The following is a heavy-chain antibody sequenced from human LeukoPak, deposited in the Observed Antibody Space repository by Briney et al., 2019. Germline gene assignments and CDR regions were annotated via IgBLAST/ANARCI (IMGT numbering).Heavy chain of an antibody. CDR1: GGSISSRSYY. CDR2: IYYSGST. Sequence: SETLSLTCTVSGGSISSRSYYWGWIRQPPGKGLEWIGSIYYSGSTYYNPSLKSRVTISVDTSKNQFSLKLSSVTAADTAVYYCARLYPPFDYWGQGTLVTVSS. V-gene: IGHV4-39*01. D-gene: IGHD2-2*02. CDR3: ARLYPPFDY. J-gene: IGHJ4*02.